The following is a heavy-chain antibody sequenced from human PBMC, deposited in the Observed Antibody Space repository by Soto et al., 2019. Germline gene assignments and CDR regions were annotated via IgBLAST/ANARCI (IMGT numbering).Heavy chain of an antibody. Sequence: QVQLVQSGAEVKKPGASVRVSCKTSGYPFNDYGIIWVRQAPGQGLEWMGWISAHKGDTNYGQIFQGRVSMTTDTSTSTAYMELRSLRSDDTAIYYCARDMGDYDLDCWGQETLVTVSS. CDR1: GYPFNDYG. J-gene: IGHJ4*02. V-gene: IGHV1-18*01. CDR2: ISAHKGDT. D-gene: IGHD4-17*01. CDR3: ARDMGDYDLDC.